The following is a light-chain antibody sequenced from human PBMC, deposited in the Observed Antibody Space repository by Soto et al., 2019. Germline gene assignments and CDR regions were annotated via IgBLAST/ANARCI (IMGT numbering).Light chain of an antibody. V-gene: IGKV1-27*01. Sequence: DIQMTQSPSSLSASVGDRVTITCRASQAISNYLAWYQQKPGKAPTLLIHAASTLQSGVSSRFSGSGAGTDFTLTIGSLQPEDVATYYCQKYNSVPLTFCGGTKVEIK. CDR3: QKYNSVPLT. CDR2: AAS. CDR1: QAISNY. J-gene: IGKJ4*01.